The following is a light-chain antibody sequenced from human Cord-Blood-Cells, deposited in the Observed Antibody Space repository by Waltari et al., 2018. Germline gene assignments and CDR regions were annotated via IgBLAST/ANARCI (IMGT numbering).Light chain of an antibody. V-gene: IGLV1-40*01. Sequence: QYVLTQPPSVSGAPGQRVTISCTGSSPNIGAGYDVHWYQQLPGTAPKLLIYGNSNRPSGVPDRFSGSKSGTSASLAITGLQAEDEADYYCQSYDSSLSGSWVFGGGTKLTVL. CDR3: QSYDSSLSGSWV. CDR2: GNS. J-gene: IGLJ3*02. CDR1: SPNIGAGYD.